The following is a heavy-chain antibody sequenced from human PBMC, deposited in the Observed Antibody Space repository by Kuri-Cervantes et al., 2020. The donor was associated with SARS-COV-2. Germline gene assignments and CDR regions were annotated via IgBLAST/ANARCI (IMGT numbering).Heavy chain of an antibody. D-gene: IGHD3-3*01. CDR1: GFTFSSYW. CDR2: INSDGSST. CDR3: ARDRYDFWSGLGYYYYGMDV. J-gene: IGHJ6*02. V-gene: IGHV3-74*01. Sequence: GESLKISCAASGFTFSSYWMHWVRQAPGKGLVWVSRINSDGSSTSYADSVKGRFTISRDNAKNTLCLQMNSLRAEDTAVYYCARDRYDFWSGLGYYYYGMDVWGQGTTVTVSS.